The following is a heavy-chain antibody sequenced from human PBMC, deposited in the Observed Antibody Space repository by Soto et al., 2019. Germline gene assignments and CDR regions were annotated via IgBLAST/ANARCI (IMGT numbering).Heavy chain of an antibody. J-gene: IGHJ5*02. D-gene: IGHD4-17*01. Sequence: GASVKVSCKASGYTLTSYGISWVRQAPGQGLEWMGWISAYNGNTNYAQKLQGRVTMTTDTSTSTAYMELRSLRSDDTAVYYCARDQGDYGDYLCWFDPWGQGTLVTVSS. CDR2: ISAYNGNT. CDR1: GYTLTSYG. V-gene: IGHV1-18*01. CDR3: ARDQGDYGDYLCWFDP.